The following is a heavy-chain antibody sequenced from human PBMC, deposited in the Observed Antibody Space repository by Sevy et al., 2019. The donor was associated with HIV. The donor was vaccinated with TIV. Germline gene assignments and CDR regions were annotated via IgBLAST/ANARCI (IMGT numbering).Heavy chain of an antibody. CDR1: GFTFSSYA. CDR2: ISGSGYST. Sequence: GGSLRLSCAASGFTFSSYAMSWVRQAPGKGLEWVSAISGSGYSTYYADSVKGRFTISRDNSKSTLYLQMNSLRAEDTAVYFCATQQQLVLFDAFDIWGQGTMVTVSS. CDR3: ATQQQLVLFDAFDI. V-gene: IGHV3-23*01. J-gene: IGHJ3*02. D-gene: IGHD6-13*01.